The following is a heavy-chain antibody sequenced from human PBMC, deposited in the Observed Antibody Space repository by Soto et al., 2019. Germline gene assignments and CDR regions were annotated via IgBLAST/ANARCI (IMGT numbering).Heavy chain of an antibody. CDR1: GGTFSSYA. Sequence: QVQLVQSGAEVKKPGSSVKVSCKSSGGTFSSYAISWVRQAPGQGLEWMGGIIPFFGTANYAQRFQGRVTITADESTSTAYMELSSLRSEDTAVYYCARDLTTHCGMDVWGQGTTVTVSS. J-gene: IGHJ6*02. CDR2: IIPFFGTA. CDR3: ARDLTTHCGMDV. D-gene: IGHD2-2*01. V-gene: IGHV1-69*01.